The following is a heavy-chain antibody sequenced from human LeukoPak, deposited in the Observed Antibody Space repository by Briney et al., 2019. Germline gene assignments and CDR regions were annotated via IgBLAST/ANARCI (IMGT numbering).Heavy chain of an antibody. Sequence: SETLSLTCTVSGGSISNSDYYWGWIRQPPGKGLEWIGSISNNGNTYNNPSLKSRVTISIDTSKNQFSLKLGSVAAADTAVYYCARDNGTVATKHHDYWGQGTLVTVSS. CDR1: GGSISNSDYY. V-gene: IGHV4-39*07. J-gene: IGHJ4*02. D-gene: IGHD4-23*01. CDR2: ISNNGNT. CDR3: ARDNGTVATKHHDY.